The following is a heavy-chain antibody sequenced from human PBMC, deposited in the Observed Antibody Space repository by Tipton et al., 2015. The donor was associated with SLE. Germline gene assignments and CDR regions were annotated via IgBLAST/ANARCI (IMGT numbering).Heavy chain of an antibody. CDR1: GGSISSYY. V-gene: IGHV4-59*01. D-gene: IGHD6-19*01. CDR3: ARGEWLVREGFDP. CDR2: IYHSGST. Sequence: TLSLTCTVSGGSISSYYWSWIRQPPGKGLEWIGSIYHSGSTYYNPSLKSRVTISVDTSKNQFSLKLSSVTAADTAVYYCARGEWLVREGFDPWGQGTLVTVSS. J-gene: IGHJ5*02.